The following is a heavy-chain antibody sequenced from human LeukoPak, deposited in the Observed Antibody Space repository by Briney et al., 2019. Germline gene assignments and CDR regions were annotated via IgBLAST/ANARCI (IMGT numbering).Heavy chain of an antibody. CDR1: GGSISSNTHY. Sequence: SETLSLTCTVSGGSISSNTHYWGWIRQPPGKGLEWIGSMYYSGSAYYNASLKSRVTIPVDTSKNQFSLKVNSVTAADTAVYYCARQEGIAASGTLFDFWGQGTLVTVSS. J-gene: IGHJ4*02. CDR2: MYYSGSA. V-gene: IGHV4-39*01. D-gene: IGHD6-13*01. CDR3: ARQEGIAASGTLFDF.